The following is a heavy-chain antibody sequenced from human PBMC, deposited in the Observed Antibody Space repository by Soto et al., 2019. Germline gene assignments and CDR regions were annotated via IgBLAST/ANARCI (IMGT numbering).Heavy chain of an antibody. CDR3: IGHVTIYGLVFMY. V-gene: IGHV3-15*07. Sequence: EVQLVEAGGGLVQPGGSLGLSCTASGFSFTSAWMNWVRQAPGKGLEWVGGIKSETDGGTKAYTAPGKDRFTSSRDNKTHVVPLHMNSLVTEDTYFYYCIGHVTIYGLVFMYWGDGTPVPVSS. J-gene: IGHJ4*01. D-gene: IGHD3-3*01. CDR1: GFSFTSAW. CDR2: IKSETDGGTK.